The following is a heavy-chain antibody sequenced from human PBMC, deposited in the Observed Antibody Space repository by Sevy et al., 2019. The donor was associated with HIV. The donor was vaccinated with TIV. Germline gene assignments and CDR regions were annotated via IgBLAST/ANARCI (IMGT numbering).Heavy chain of an antibody. CDR2: IWYDGDNK. D-gene: IGHD6-6*01. CDR1: GFTFSIYG. Sequence: GGSLRLSCAASGFTFSIYGMQWVRQAPGKGLEWVAVIWYDGDNKYYGDSLKGRFSIYRENSKDTLYLQMNSLIVEETAAYYCARDTITYSSSLDYWGQGTLVTVSS. J-gene: IGHJ4*02. V-gene: IGHV3-33*01. CDR3: ARDTITYSSSLDY.